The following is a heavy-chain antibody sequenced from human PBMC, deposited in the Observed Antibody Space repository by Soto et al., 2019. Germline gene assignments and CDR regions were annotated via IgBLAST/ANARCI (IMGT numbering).Heavy chain of an antibody. CDR1: GFTFSSYG. CDR3: AKEYDSSGYYYDY. V-gene: IGHV3-30*18. D-gene: IGHD3-22*01. J-gene: IGHJ4*02. CDR2: ISYDGSNK. Sequence: SLRLSCAASGFTFSSYGMHWVRQAPGKGLEWVAVISYDGSNKYYADSVKGRFTISRDNSKNTLYLQMNSLRAEDTAVYYCAKEYDSSGYYYDYWGQGTLVTVS.